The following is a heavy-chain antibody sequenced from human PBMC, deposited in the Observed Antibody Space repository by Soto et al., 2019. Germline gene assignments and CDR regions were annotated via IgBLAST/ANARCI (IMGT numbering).Heavy chain of an antibody. CDR1: GGSISSYY. D-gene: IGHD2-15*01. V-gene: IGHV4-59*12. Sequence: SETLSLTCTVSGGSISSYYWSWIRQPPGKGLEWIGYLYYSGSTNYNPSFKSRVTISVDTSKSQFSLKLSSVTAADTAVYYCARTRDQYCSGGSCYYYYYMDVWGKGTTVTVS. J-gene: IGHJ6*03. CDR2: LYYSGST. CDR3: ARTRDQYCSGGSCYYYYYMDV.